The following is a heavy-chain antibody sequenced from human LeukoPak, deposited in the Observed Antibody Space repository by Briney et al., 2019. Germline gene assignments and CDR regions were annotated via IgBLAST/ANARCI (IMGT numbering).Heavy chain of an antibody. Sequence: SETLSLTCTVSGGSISSSSYYWRWIRQPPGKGLEWIASIDYSGNTYYNPSLKSRVTMFVDTSKNQFSLRLRSVTAADTAGYYCARNPVAGFDFWGQGALVTVSS. CDR1: GGSISSSSYY. J-gene: IGHJ4*02. V-gene: IGHV4-39*01. CDR3: ARNPVAGFDF. D-gene: IGHD6-19*01. CDR2: IDYSGNT.